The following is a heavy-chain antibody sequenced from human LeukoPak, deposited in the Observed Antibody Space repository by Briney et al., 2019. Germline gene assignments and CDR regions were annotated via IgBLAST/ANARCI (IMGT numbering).Heavy chain of an antibody. J-gene: IGHJ4*02. CDR3: AKRQWLGHGGPYDS. V-gene: IGHV3-74*01. Sequence: GGSLRLSCAASGFTFSDYYMSWIRQAPGKGLVWVSRINPDGGTTTYADSVKGRFTISRDNAKNTLYLQMNSLRAEDTALYYCAKRQWLGHGGPYDSWGQGTLVTVSS. CDR2: INPDGGTT. D-gene: IGHD6-19*01. CDR1: GFTFSDYY.